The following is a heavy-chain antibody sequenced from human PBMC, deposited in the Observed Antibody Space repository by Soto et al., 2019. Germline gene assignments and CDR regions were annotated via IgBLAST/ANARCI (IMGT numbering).Heavy chain of an antibody. CDR3: AKVRCSSTSALEPDTPTDAFDI. D-gene: IGHD2-2*01. V-gene: IGHV1-69*13. CDR1: GGGNLRDYR. CDR2: IIPKLGSA. J-gene: IGHJ3*02. Sequence: EASVKVSCKASGGGNLRDYRTTWVRRAPGQGLEWMGGIIPKLGSANYAQNFQGRVTVTADESTNTVYMELRSLRSDDTAVYYCAKVRCSSTSALEPDTPTDAFDIWGQGTMVTVSS.